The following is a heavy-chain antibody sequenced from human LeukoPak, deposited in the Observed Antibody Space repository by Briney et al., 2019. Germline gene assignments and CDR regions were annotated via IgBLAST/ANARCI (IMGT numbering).Heavy chain of an antibody. J-gene: IGHJ3*02. D-gene: IGHD3-10*01. CDR3: ATITMVRGVFAFDI. V-gene: IGHV1-45*02. Sequence: GASVKVSCKASGYTFTYRYLHWVRQAPGQALEWMGWITPFNGNTNYAQKFQDRVTITRDRSMSTAYMKLSSLRSEDTAMYYCATITMVRGVFAFDIWGQGTMVTVSS. CDR1: GYTFTYRY. CDR2: ITPFNGNT.